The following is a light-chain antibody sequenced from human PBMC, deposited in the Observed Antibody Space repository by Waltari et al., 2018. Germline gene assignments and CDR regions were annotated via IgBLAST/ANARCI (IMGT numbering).Light chain of an antibody. J-gene: IGKJ2*03. CDR2: SAS. CDR3: QHTHSFPHS. V-gene: IGKV1-12*01. CDR1: QGINNW. Sequence: DIQLTQSPSSVSASVGDRLTITCRASQGINNWLGWYQQKPGKAPNLLIYSASSLQSGVPSRFSGSGSGTHFTLTISSRQPEDFATYYGQHTHSFPHSFGQGTKVQMK.